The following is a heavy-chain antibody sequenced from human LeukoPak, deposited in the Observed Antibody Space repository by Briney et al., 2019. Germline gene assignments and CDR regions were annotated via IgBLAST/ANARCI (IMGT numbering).Heavy chain of an antibody. CDR3: ATAYYDILTGYYHFDY. D-gene: IGHD3-9*01. CDR1: GYTLTELS. Sequence: ASVKVSCKVSGYTLTELSMHWVRQAPGKGLEWMGSFDPEDGETIYAQKFQGRVTMTEDTSTDTAYMELSSLRSEDTAVYYCATAYYDILTGYYHFDYWGQGTLVTVSS. CDR2: FDPEDGET. J-gene: IGHJ4*02. V-gene: IGHV1-24*01.